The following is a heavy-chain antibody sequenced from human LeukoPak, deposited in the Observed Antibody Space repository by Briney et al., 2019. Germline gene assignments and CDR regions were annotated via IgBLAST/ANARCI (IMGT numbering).Heavy chain of an antibody. CDR1: GGSFSGYY. J-gene: IGHJ6*02. V-gene: IGHV4-34*01. D-gene: IGHD3-9*01. Sequence: SETLSLTCAVYGGSFSGYYWSWIRQPPEKGLEWIGEINHSGSTNYNPSLKSRVTISVDTSKNQFSLKLSSVTAADTAVYYCARVDILTAWYGMDVWGQGTTVTVSS. CDR2: INHSGST. CDR3: ARVDILTAWYGMDV.